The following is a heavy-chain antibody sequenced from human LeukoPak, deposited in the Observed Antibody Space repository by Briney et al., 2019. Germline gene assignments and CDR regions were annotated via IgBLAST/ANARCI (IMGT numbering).Heavy chain of an antibody. CDR1: GFTFSSYA. D-gene: IGHD3-3*01. V-gene: IGHV3-30*01. CDR3: AKIKKGVSRKYDFWSGYPDY. Sequence: QPGRSLRLSCAASGFTFSSYAMHWVRQAPGKGLEWVAVISYDGSNKYYADSVKGRFTISRDNSKNTLYLQMNSLRAEDTAVYYCAKIKKGVSRKYDFWSGYPDYWGQGTLATVSS. J-gene: IGHJ4*02. CDR2: ISYDGSNK.